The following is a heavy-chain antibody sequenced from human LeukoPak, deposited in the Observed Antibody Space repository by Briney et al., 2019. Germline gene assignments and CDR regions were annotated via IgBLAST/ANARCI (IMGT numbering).Heavy chain of an antibody. CDR3: ATRYKNYYDSGSGSIFDY. V-gene: IGHV3-30*04. CDR1: GFTFSSYA. D-gene: IGHD3-10*01. CDR2: ISYDGSNK. J-gene: IGHJ4*02. Sequence: GRSLRLSCAASGFTFSSYAMHWVRQAPGKGLEWVAVISYDGSNKYYADSVKGRFTISRDNSKNTLYLQMNSLRAEDTAVYYCATRYKNYYDSGSGSIFDYWGQGTLVTVSS.